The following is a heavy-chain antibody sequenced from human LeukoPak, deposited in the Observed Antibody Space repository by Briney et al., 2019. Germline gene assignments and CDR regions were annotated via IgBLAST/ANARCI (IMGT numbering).Heavy chain of an antibody. CDR2: IITGGSVI. J-gene: IGHJ2*01. CDR1: GFTFSSYS. V-gene: IGHV3-48*03. Sequence: PGGSLRLSCAASGFTFSSYSMIWVRQAPGKGLEWVSYIITGGSVIYYADSVKGRFTVSRDNAKNSLYLQMDSLRAEDTAVYYCARVRGVSLSVWYLDLWGRGTLVTVSS. D-gene: IGHD3-10*01. CDR3: ARVRGVSLSVWYLDL.